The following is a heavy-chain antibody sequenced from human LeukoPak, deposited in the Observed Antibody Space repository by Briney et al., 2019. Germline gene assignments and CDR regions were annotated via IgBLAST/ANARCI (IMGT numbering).Heavy chain of an antibody. J-gene: IGHJ6*03. CDR2: FYYSGST. V-gene: IGHV4-59*12. Sequence: SETLSLTCTVSGGSISSYYWSWIRQPPGKGLEWIGYFYYSGSTNYKPSLKSRVTISVDTSKNQFSLKLSSVTAADTAVYYCARRVGRWFGERAYYYNYMDVWGKGTTVTISS. CDR1: GGSISSYY. D-gene: IGHD3-10*01. CDR3: ARRVGRWFGERAYYYNYMDV.